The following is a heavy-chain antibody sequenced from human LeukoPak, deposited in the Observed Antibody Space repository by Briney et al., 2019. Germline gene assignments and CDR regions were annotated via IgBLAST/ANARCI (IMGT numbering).Heavy chain of an antibody. Sequence: PSETLSLTCTVSGGSISSYYWSWIRQPPGKGLGWIGYIYYSGSTNYNPSLKSRVTISVDTSKNQFSLKLSSVTAADTAVYYCARTLTGDRLDYWGQGTLVTVSS. V-gene: IGHV4-59*01. CDR3: ARTLTGDRLDY. CDR1: GGSISSYY. J-gene: IGHJ4*02. CDR2: IYYSGST.